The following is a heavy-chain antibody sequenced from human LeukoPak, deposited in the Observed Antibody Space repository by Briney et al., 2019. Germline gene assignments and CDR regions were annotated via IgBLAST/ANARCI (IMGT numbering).Heavy chain of an antibody. CDR1: GFTFSSYS. V-gene: IGHV3-21*01. CDR2: ISSSSSYI. CDR3: ARIHSNYPFDI. J-gene: IGHJ3*02. D-gene: IGHD4-11*01. Sequence: PGGSLRLSCAASGFTFSSYSMNWVRQAPGKGLEWVSSISSSSSYIYYADSVNGRFTISRDNAKNSLYLQMNSLRAEDTAVYYCARIHSNYPFDIWGQGTMVTVPS.